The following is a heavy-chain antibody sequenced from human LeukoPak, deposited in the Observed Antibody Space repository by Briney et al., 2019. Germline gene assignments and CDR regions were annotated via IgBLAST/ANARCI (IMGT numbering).Heavy chain of an antibody. Sequence: PGGSLRLSCKASGFIFKDYAMNWVRQAPGKGLEWVSGLSGNGGSTYYADSVKGRFTVSRDNSKNTLYLQMNNLRAEDTAVYYCATLSPYCSSTSCYGRYWGQGTLVTVSS. CDR2: LSGNGGST. V-gene: IGHV3-23*01. CDR1: GFIFKDYA. CDR3: ATLSPYCSSTSCYGRY. D-gene: IGHD2-2*01. J-gene: IGHJ4*02.